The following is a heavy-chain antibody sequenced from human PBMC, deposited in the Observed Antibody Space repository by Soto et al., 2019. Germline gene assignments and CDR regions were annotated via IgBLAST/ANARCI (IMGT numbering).Heavy chain of an antibody. J-gene: IGHJ4*02. V-gene: IGHV5-51*01. Sequence: GESLKISCKGSGYSFTSYWIGWVRQMPGKCLEWMGIIYPGESDTRYSPSFQVQVTISADKSISTAYLQRSSLKASDTAMYYCARAGRFNRGSYYAVDYWGEGTLVTGSS. CDR1: GYSFTSYW. CDR3: ARAGRFNRGSYYAVDY. D-gene: IGHD1-26*01. CDR2: IYPGESDT.